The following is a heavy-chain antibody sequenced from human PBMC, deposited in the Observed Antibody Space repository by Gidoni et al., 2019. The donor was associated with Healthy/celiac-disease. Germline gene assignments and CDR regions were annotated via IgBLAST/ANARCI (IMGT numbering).Heavy chain of an antibody. D-gene: IGHD6-19*01. J-gene: IGHJ3*02. CDR3: ARGRVAVAGTRAFDI. CDR2: INHSGST. CDR1: GGSFSGYY. Sequence: QVQLQQWGAGLLKPSETLYPTCAVSGGSFSGYYWSWLRQPPGKGLEWSGEINHSGSTNYNPSLKSRVTISVDTSKNQFSLKLSSVTAADTAVYYCARGRVAVAGTRAFDIWGQGTMVTVSS. V-gene: IGHV4-34*01.